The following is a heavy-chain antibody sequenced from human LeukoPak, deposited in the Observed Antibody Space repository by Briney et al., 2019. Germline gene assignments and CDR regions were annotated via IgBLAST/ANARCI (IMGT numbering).Heavy chain of an antibody. CDR2: ISYDGKNI. J-gene: IGHJ4*02. CDR1: GFSFGSYG. D-gene: IGHD3-9*01. Sequence: QPGRSLRLSCEASGFSFGSYGMHWVRQAPGKGLEWVSLISYDGKNIYYADSVKGRFTISRDNSQNTLYLQINSLRAEDTAVYYCTSYDILAGYHSPFDYWGQGTLVTVSS. V-gene: IGHV3-30*03. CDR3: TSYDILAGYHSPFDY.